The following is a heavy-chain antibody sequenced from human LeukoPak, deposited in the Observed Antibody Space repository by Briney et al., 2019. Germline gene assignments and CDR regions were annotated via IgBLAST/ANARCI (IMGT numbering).Heavy chain of an antibody. V-gene: IGHV4-31*03. Sequence: SQTLSLTCTVSGGSISSGGYSWSWIRQHPGKGLEWIGYIYYSGSTYYNPSLKSRVTISVDTSKNQFSLKLSSVTAADTAVYYCARGGISGYDFDYWGQGTLVTVSS. CDR1: GGSISSGGYS. CDR3: ARGGISGYDFDY. J-gene: IGHJ4*02. CDR2: IYYSGST. D-gene: IGHD5-12*01.